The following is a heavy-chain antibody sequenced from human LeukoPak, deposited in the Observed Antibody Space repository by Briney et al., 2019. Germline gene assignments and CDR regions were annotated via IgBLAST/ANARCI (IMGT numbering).Heavy chain of an antibody. CDR3: ARDRRSAVVAVAGAFDI. V-gene: IGHV3-66*01. CDR2: IYSGGST. CDR1: GFTVSSNY. Sequence: PGGSLRLSCAASGFTVSSNYMSWVRQAPGKGLEWVSVIYSGGSTYYADSVKGRFTISRDNSKNTLYLQMNSLRAEDTAVYYCARDRRSAVVAVAGAFDIWGQGTMVTVSS. D-gene: IGHD2-15*01. J-gene: IGHJ3*02.